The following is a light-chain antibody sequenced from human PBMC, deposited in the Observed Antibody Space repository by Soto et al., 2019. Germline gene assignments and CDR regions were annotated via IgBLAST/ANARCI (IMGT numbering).Light chain of an antibody. Sequence: EIVLTQSPGTLSVSPGERATLSCRASQVVVTAYIHWYQHKPGQAPRLLISGASTRASGIPDRFSGSGVVTDFTLVINRLEPEDCEVYYCLLFRGSPTFGPGSRVHI. CDR1: QVVVTAY. CDR3: LLFRGSPT. CDR2: GAS. V-gene: IGKV3-20*01. J-gene: IGKJ3*01.